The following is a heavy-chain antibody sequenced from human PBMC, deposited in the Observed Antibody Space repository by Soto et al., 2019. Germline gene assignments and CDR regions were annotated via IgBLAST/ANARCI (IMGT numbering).Heavy chain of an antibody. CDR1: GGSISSGGYY. CDR2: IYYSGST. CDR3: ARESNGDYGLVYYYGMDV. Sequence: SETLSLTCTVSGGSISSGGYYWSWIRQHPGKGLEWIGYIYYSGSTYYNPSLKSRVTISVDTSKNQFSLKLSSVTAADTAVYYCARESNGDYGLVYYYGMDVWGQGTTVTVSS. J-gene: IGHJ6*02. D-gene: IGHD4-17*01. V-gene: IGHV4-31*03.